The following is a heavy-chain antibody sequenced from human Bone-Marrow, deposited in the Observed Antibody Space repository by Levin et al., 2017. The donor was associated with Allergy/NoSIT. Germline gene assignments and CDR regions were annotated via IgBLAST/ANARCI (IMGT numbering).Heavy chain of an antibody. CDR3: GHRTHTLGRTGSGWFDP. Sequence: SGPTLVKPTETLTLTCTFSGFSLRNHGEGVGWIRQAPGKALEWLALIYWDNDDRYSPSLKSRLTITKDTAKNQVVLRMTNVDPTDTATYSGGHRTHTLGRTGSGWFDPWGPGTVVTVSS. D-gene: IGHD1/OR15-1a*01. J-gene: IGHJ5*02. V-gene: IGHV2-5*02. CDR1: GFSLRNHGEG. CDR2: IYWDNDD.